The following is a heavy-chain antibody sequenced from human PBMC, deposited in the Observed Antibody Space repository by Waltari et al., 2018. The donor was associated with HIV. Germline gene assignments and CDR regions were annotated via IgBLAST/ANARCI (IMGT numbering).Heavy chain of an antibody. CDR3: VKEHQYSHSWYSYYGMDV. CDR2: ISGSGGST. D-gene: IGHD6-13*01. CDR1: GFPFSNSG. J-gene: IGHJ6*02. V-gene: IGHV3-23*01. Sequence: EVQVLESGGALVQPGGSLRLSCAASGFPFSNSGMSRVRQAPGKGLGWVSTISGSGGSTYYADSVKGRFTVSRDNSKNTLYLQMNSLRAEDTAVYFCVKEHQYSHSWYSYYGMDVWGQGTTVTVSS.